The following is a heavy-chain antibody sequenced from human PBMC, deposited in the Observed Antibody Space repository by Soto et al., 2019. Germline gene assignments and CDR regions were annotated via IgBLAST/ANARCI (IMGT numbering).Heavy chain of an antibody. CDR3: ARSTYYGDSSGYYRHFDY. CDR2: IYYRGST. V-gene: IGHV4-39*01. D-gene: IGHD3-22*01. J-gene: IGHJ4*02. CDR1: GGSIGSGSYY. Sequence: SETLSLTCTVSGGSIGSGSYYWGWIRQPPGKGLEWIGSIYYRGSTYYNPSLKSRVTVSVDTSKNQFSLKLNSVTAADTAVYYCARSTYYGDSSGYYRHFDYWGQGTLVTVSS.